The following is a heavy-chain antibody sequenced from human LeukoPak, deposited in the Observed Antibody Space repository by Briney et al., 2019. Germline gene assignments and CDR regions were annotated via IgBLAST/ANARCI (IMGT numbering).Heavy chain of an antibody. CDR2: TYRTSKWYT. CDR3: ARGRRDYYGMDV. J-gene: IGHJ6*02. CDR1: GDSVSSDCPA. Sequence: SQTLSLTCAISGDSVSSDCPAWNWIRQSPSRGLEWLGRTYRTSKWYTNYAESVKSRIVVNPGTSKNQFSLQLNSVTPEDTAVYYCARGRRDYYGMDVWGQGTTVTVSS. V-gene: IGHV6-1*01.